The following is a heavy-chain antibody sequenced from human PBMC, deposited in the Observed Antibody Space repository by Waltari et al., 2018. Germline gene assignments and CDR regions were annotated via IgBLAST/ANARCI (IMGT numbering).Heavy chain of an antibody. CDR2: IIPIFGTA. CDR1: GGTFSSYA. Sequence: QVQLVQSGAEGKKPGSSVKVSCTASGGTFSSYASRGVRQAPGQGLEWMGGIIPIFGTANYAQKFQGRVTITTDESTSTAYMELSSLRSEDTAVYYCARENWYGGYVFDYWGQGTLVTVSS. D-gene: IGHD5-12*01. CDR3: ARENWYGGYVFDY. V-gene: IGHV1-69*05. J-gene: IGHJ4*02.